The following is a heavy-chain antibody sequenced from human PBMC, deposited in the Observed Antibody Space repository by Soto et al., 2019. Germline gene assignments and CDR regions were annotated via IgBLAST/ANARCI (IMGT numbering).Heavy chain of an antibody. V-gene: IGHV4-59*02. J-gene: IGHJ6*04. Sequence: SETLSLTCTVSNGSVSGYYWSWIRQSPGKGLEWIGYIYYSGYTNYNPSLKSRVTISVDTSKNQFSLKLNSVTAADTAVYYCARVNYGNYYYYYGMDVWGKGTTVT. CDR1: NGSVSGYY. CDR3: ARVNYGNYYYYYGMDV. D-gene: IGHD4-17*01. CDR2: IYYSGYT.